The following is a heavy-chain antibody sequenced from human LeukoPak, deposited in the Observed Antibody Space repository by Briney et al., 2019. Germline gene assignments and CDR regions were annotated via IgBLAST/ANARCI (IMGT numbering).Heavy chain of an antibody. J-gene: IGHJ4*02. CDR2: IYYSGST. Sequence: PSETLSLTCTVSGGSISSYYWSWIRQPPGKGLEWIGYIYYSGSTNYNPSLKSRVTISVDTSKNQFFLKLSSVTAADTAVYYCARVYSSGWYYYFDYWGQGTLVTVSS. D-gene: IGHD6-19*01. CDR1: GGSISSYY. CDR3: ARVYSSGWYYYFDY. V-gene: IGHV4-59*01.